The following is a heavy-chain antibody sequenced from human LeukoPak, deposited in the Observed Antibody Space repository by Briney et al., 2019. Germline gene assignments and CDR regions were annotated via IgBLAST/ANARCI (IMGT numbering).Heavy chain of an antibody. J-gene: IGHJ4*02. V-gene: IGHV4-31*03. CDR2: TYYSWNT. D-gene: IGHD3-10*01. CDR3: ARIMLSWRELDC. Sequence: PSETPSLTCTVSGASITNGAHYWSWIRQHPGRGLEWIGHTYYSWNTYYNPSLKSRSIISVRTSKNQFSLKLSSVTAADTAVYYCARIMLSWRELDCWGQGTLVTVSS. CDR1: GASITNGAHY.